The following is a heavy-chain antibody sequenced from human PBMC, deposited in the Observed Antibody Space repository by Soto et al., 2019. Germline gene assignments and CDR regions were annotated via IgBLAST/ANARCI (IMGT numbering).Heavy chain of an antibody. V-gene: IGHV4-38-2*02. CDR2: VQHFGTT. Sequence: SETLSLTCTVSGYSVRSGHYWGWVRQSPGKGLEWIASVQHFGTTLYNPSLKTRVTASVDTSKNHFSLNLSSVTAADTAVYYCARGPRGYVYYHGMDVWGQGTTVTVSS. CDR3: ARGPRGYVYYHGMDV. CDR1: GYSVRSGHY. J-gene: IGHJ6*02. D-gene: IGHD3-10*01.